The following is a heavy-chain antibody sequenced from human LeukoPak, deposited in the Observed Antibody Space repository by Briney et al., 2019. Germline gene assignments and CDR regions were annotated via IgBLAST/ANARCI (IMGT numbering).Heavy chain of an antibody. CDR1: GFTFSSYG. D-gene: IGHD1-26*01. CDR3: AKGEWEPHYYYGMDV. Sequence: GRSLRLSCAAPGFTFSSYGMHWVRQAPGKGLGWVAVISYDGSNKYYADSVKGRFTISRDNSKNTLYLQMNSLRAEDTAVYYCAKGEWEPHYYYGMDVWGQGTTVTVSS. V-gene: IGHV3-30*18. CDR2: ISYDGSNK. J-gene: IGHJ6*02.